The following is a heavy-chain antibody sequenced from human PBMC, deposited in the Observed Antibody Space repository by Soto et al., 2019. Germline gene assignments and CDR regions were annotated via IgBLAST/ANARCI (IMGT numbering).Heavy chain of an antibody. Sequence: GGSLRLSCAASGFTFSSYAMSWVRQAPGKGLEWVSAISGSGGSTYYADSVKGRFTISRDNSKNTLYLQMNSLRAEDTVVYYCAKDLRTSGQLVGSAVSSWYYFDYWGQGTLVTVSS. CDR2: ISGSGGST. CDR1: GFTFSSYA. J-gene: IGHJ4*02. D-gene: IGHD6-13*01. V-gene: IGHV3-23*01. CDR3: AKDLRTSGQLVGSAVSSWYYFDY.